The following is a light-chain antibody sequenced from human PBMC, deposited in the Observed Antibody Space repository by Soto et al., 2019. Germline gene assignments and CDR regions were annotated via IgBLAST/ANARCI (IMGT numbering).Light chain of an antibody. CDR2: EVN. V-gene: IGLV2-18*01. CDR3: SFYTSSTTLL. J-gene: IGLJ3*02. CDR1: SSDVGNYHR. Sequence: QSALTQPPSVSGSPGQSVTISCTGTSSDVGNYHRVSWYQQSPGRDPKLMIYEVNNRPSGVPDGFSGSKTGDTASLTIAGVQAEDEADYYCSFYTSSTTLLFGGGTKLTVL.